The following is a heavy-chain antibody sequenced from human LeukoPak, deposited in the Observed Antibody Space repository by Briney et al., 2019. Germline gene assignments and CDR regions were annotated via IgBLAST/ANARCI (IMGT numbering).Heavy chain of an antibody. CDR1: GFTFSSYS. V-gene: IGHV3-21*01. CDR3: VRDLDCSSTSCKYYYYGMDV. J-gene: IGHJ6*02. CDR2: ISSSSSYI. D-gene: IGHD2-2*01. Sequence: GGSLRLSCAASGFTFSSYSMNWVRQAPGKGLEWVSSISSSSSYIYYADSVKGRFTISRDNAKNSLYLQMNSLRAEDTAVYYCVRDLDCSSTSCKYYYYGMDVWGQGTTVTVSS.